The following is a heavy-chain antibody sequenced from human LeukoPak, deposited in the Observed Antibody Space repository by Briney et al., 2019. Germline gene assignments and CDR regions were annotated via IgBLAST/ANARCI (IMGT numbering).Heavy chain of an antibody. CDR1: GYSFTSYW. D-gene: IGHD3-9*01. Sequence: VESLMISCKGSGYSFTSYWIGWVRQMPGKGLEWMGIIYPGDSDTRYSPSFQGQVTISADKSISTAYLQCSSLKASDTAMYYCARHSDFDWLPLDYWGQGTLVTVSS. V-gene: IGHV5-51*01. J-gene: IGHJ4*02. CDR3: ARHSDFDWLPLDY. CDR2: IYPGDSDT.